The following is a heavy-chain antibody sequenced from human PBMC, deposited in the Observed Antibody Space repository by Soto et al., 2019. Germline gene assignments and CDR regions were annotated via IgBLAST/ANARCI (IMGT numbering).Heavy chain of an antibody. CDR2: INHSGST. CDR1: GGSFSGYY. Sequence: SETLSLTCAVYGGSFSGYYWSWIRQPPGKGLEWIGEINHSGSTNYNPSLKSRVTISVDTSKNQFSLKLSSVTAADTAVYYCARGEMDGAFDIWGQGTMVTVSS. V-gene: IGHV4-34*01. CDR3: ARGEMDGAFDI. J-gene: IGHJ3*02.